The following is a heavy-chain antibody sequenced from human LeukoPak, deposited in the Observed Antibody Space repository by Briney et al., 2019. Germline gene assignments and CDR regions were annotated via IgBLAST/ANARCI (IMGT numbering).Heavy chain of an antibody. D-gene: IGHD2-15*01. CDR1: GGTFSSYA. Sequence: ASVKVSCKASGGTFSSYAISWVRQAPGQGLEWMGRINPNSGGTNYAQKFQGRVTMTRDTSISTAYMELSRLRSDDTAVYYCARDRRRICSGGSCYSDNWFDPWGQGTLVTVSS. V-gene: IGHV1-2*06. CDR3: ARDRRRICSGGSCYSDNWFDP. CDR2: INPNSGGT. J-gene: IGHJ5*02.